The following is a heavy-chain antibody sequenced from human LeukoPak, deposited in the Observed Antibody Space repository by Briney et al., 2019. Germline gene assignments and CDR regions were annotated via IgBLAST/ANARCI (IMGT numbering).Heavy chain of an antibody. CDR3: ARGGYCSSTSCYLNY. J-gene: IGHJ4*02. V-gene: IGHV3-21*01. CDR1: GFTFSSYS. Sequence: GGSLRLSCAASGFTFSSYSMNWVRQAPGKGLEWVSSISSSSSYIYYADSVRGRFTISRDNAKNSLYLQMNSLRAEDTAVYYCARGGYCSSTSCYLNYWGQGTLVTVSS. CDR2: ISSSSSYI. D-gene: IGHD2-2*01.